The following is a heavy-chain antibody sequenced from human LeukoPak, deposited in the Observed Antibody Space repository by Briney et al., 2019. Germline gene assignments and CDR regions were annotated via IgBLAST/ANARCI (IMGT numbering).Heavy chain of an antibody. V-gene: IGHV3-72*01. Sequence: GGSLRLSCSASGFTFNDHYMDWVRQTPGKGLEWVGRSRNKAHNYATEYAASVKGRFTISRDDSKNSLYLQMNSLKTEDTAVYYCARDHTFAPLAFDIWGLGRTVTVSS. D-gene: IGHD2/OR15-2a*01. CDR1: GFTFNDHY. CDR3: ARDHTFAPLAFDI. J-gene: IGHJ3*02. CDR2: SRNKAHNYAT.